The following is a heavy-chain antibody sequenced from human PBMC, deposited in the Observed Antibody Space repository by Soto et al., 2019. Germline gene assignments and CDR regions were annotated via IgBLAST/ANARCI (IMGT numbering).Heavy chain of an antibody. V-gene: IGHV3-30*18. CDR1: GLTFRSYG. D-gene: IGHD3-10*01. J-gene: IGHJ6*02. CDR2: ISYDGREI. CDR3: ANGRDGVSYYYGMDV. Sequence: QVQLVESGGGVVQPGRSLRLSCAASGLTFRSYGMHWVRQAPGKGLEWVAVISYDGREIHYVDSVKGRFTISRDNSKDTLYLQMNRLRGEDTAVYFCANGRDGVSYYYGMDVWGPGTTVAVS.